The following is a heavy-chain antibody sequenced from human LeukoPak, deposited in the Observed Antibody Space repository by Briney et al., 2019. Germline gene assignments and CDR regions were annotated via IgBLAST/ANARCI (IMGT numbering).Heavy chain of an antibody. CDR3: AKDGTTTVTFDY. D-gene: IGHD4-11*01. Sequence: GGSLRLSCAASGFTFSSYGMHWVRQAPGKGLEWVAVIWYDGSNKYYADSVKGRFTISRDNSKNTLYLQMNSLTAGDTAVYFCAKDGTTTVTFDYWGQGTLVTVSS. V-gene: IGHV3-33*06. J-gene: IGHJ4*02. CDR2: IWYDGSNK. CDR1: GFTFSSYG.